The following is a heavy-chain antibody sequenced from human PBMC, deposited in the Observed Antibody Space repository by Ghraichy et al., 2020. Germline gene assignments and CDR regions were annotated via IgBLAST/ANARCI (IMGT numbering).Heavy chain of an antibody. J-gene: IGHJ4*02. CDR1: GFTFSSFW. CDR2: IKEDGSEK. D-gene: IGHD4-11*01. Sequence: GGSLRLTCAASGFTFSSFWMSWVRQAPGKGLEWVANIKEDGSEKYYVDSVKGRFTISRDNAKNSLYLQMNSLRAEDTAMYYCERDYRGDWGQGTLVTVSS. V-gene: IGHV3-7*04. CDR3: ERDYRGD.